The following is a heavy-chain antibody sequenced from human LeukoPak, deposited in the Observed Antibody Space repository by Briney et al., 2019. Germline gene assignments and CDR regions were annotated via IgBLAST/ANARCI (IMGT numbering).Heavy chain of an antibody. CDR3: ARGGWNDVFDY. V-gene: IGHV4-34*01. CDR1: GGSFSGYY. CDR2: INHSGST. J-gene: IGHJ4*02. Sequence: PSETLSLTCAVYGGSFSGYYWSWIRQPPGKGLEWIGEINHSGSTNYNPSLKSRVTISVDTSKNQFSLKLSPVTAADTAVYYCARGGWNDVFDYWGQGTLVTVSS. D-gene: IGHD1-1*01.